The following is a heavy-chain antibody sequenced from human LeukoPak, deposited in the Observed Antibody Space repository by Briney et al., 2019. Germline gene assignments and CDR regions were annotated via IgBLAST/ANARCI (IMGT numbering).Heavy chain of an antibody. J-gene: IGHJ4*02. CDR2: ISAYNGHT. CDR3: VSDRGELPHAHFDF. CDR1: GYSFTIFG. Sequence: ASVKVSCKASGYSFTIFGISWVRQAPGQGLEWMGWISAYNGHTNFAQKFEGRVAMTTDTSTNTAYMDLRNLRSDDTAVYYCVSDRGELPHAHFDFWGQGTLVTVSS. V-gene: IGHV1-18*01. D-gene: IGHD1-26*01.